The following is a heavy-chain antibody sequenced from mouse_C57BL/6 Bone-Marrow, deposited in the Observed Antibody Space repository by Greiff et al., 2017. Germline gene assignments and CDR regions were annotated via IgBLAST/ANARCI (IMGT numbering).Heavy chain of an antibody. D-gene: IGHD4-1*01. CDR3: ARGWDGD. CDR1: GYTFTDYY. J-gene: IGHJ2*01. V-gene: IGHV1-76*01. Sequence: VQLQQSGAELVRPGASVKLSCKASGYTFTDYYINWVKQRPGQGLEWIARIYPGSGNTYYNEKFKGKATLTAEKSSSTAYMQLSSLTSEDSAVYFCARGWDGDWGQGTTLTVSS. CDR2: IYPGSGNT.